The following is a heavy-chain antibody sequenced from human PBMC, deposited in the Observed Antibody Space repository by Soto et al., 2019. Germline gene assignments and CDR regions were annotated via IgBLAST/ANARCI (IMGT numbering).Heavy chain of an antibody. V-gene: IGHV4-4*07. CDR1: GGSISNYF. D-gene: IGHD3-3*01. CDR3: ARGGQDFWSGPFDY. Sequence: LSLTCTVSGGSISNYFCNWIRQPAGKGLEWIGRIDNSGSTNYIPSLKSRITMSADTSRNQFSLKLNSVTAADTAVYYCARGGQDFWSGPFDYWGQGALVTVSS. J-gene: IGHJ4*02. CDR2: IDNSGST.